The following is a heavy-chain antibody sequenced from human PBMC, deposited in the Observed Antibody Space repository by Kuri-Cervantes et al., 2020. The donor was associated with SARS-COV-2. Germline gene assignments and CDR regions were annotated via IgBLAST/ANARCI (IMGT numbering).Heavy chain of an antibody. CDR1: GYTLTELS. CDR3: ARVWALYCSSTSCYTFAFDI. D-gene: IGHD2-2*02. J-gene: IGHJ3*02. V-gene: IGHV1-24*01. CDR2: FDPEDGET. Sequence: ASVKVSCKVSGYTLTELSMHWVRQAPGKGLEWMGGFDPEDGETIYAQKFQGRVTMTEDTSTDTAYMELSSLRSEDTAVYYCARVWALYCSSTSCYTFAFDIWGQGTMVTVSS.